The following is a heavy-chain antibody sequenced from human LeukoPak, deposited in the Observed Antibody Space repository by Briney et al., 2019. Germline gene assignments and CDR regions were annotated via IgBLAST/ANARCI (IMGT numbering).Heavy chain of an antibody. CDR2: IRYDGSNK. V-gene: IGHV3-30*02. D-gene: IGHD3-10*01. J-gene: IGHJ4*02. CDR3: TRGGVDY. Sequence: PGGSLRLSCAAPGFTLSSYAMHWVRQAPGTGLEWVAFIRYDGSNKYYADSVKGRFTISRDNSKNTLYLQMNSLRAEDTAMYYCTRGGVDYWGQGTLVTVSS. CDR1: GFTLSSYA.